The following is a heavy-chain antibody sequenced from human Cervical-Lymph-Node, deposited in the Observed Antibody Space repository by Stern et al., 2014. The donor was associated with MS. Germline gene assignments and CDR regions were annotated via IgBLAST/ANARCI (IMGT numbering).Heavy chain of an antibody. CDR2: IIPFVGTGTV. D-gene: IGHD3-10*01. CDR3: ARGAGDNWFDP. J-gene: IGHJ5*02. CDR1: GG. Sequence: VQLVESGADVKKPGSSVRVSCKASGGISWLRQAPGQGLEWMGGIIPFVGTGTVNYAQNFQGRLPIIAGTSTTPTYMGLSRLRIDDTAVYYCARGAGDNWFDPWGQGTLVSVSS. V-gene: IGHV1-69*06.